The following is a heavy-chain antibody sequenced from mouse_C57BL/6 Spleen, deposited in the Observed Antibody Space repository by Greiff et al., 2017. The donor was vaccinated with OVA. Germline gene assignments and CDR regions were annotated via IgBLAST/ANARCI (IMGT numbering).Heavy chain of an antibody. CDR1: GYTFTSYW. V-gene: IGHV1-53*01. CDR3: ARSWERDWYCDV. J-gene: IGHJ1*03. Sequence: QVQLQQPGTELVKPGASVKLSCKASGYTFTSYWMHWVKQRPGQGLEWIGNINPSNGGTNYNEKFKSKATLTVDKSSSTAYMQLSRLTSEDSAVYYCARSWERDWYCDVWGTGTTVTVSS. D-gene: IGHD4-1*01. CDR2: INPSNGGT.